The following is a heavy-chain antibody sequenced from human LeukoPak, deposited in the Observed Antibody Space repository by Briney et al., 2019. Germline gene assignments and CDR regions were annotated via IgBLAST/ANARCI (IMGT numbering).Heavy chain of an antibody. CDR3: ARRGRYCSSSNCYVAY. CDR2: IYPGDSDT. Sequence: GESLKISCKGSGYSFTSYWIGWVRQMPEKGLEWMGIIYPGDSDTKYGPSFQGQVTISADKSISTAYLQWSSLKASDTAMYYCARRGRYCSSSNCYVAYWGQGTLVTVSS. V-gene: IGHV5-51*01. D-gene: IGHD2-2*01. J-gene: IGHJ4*02. CDR1: GYSFTSYW.